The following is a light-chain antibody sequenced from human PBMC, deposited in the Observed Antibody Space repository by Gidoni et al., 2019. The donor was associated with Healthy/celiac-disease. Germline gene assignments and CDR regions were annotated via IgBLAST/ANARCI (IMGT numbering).Light chain of an antibody. CDR1: QSISSW. J-gene: IGKJ1*01. V-gene: IGKV1-5*01. Sequence: DIQMTHSPSTLSASVGYRVTITCRPSQSISSWLAWYQQKPGKAPKFLIYDASSLESGVPSRFSGSGSGTEFTLTISSLQPDDFATYYCQQYNSYSWTFGQGTKVEIK. CDR2: DAS. CDR3: QQYNSYSWT.